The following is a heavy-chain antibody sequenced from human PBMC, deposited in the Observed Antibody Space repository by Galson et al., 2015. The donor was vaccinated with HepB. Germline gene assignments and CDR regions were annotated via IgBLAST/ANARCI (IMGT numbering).Heavy chain of an antibody. CDR3: ARDLSTTVVRGVMGDGMDV. D-gene: IGHD3-10*01. CDR2: IWYDGRNL. J-gene: IGHJ6*02. Sequence: SLRLSCAASGFSLSTYGMHWVRHAPGKGLEWVAIIWYDGRNLYYGDPVKVRFTISRDTSKNTLYQQMNSLRAEATAIYYWARDLSTTVVRGVMGDGMDVWGQGTTVTVSS. V-gene: IGHV3-33*08. CDR1: GFSLSTYG.